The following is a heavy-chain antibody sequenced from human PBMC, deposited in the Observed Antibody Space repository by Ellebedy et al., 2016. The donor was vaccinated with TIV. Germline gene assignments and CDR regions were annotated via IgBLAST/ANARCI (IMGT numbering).Heavy chain of an antibody. CDR3: ARDGFSVYDSSGYYYLLRFYYYYGMDV. J-gene: IGHJ6*02. CDR1: GYTFTSYG. Sequence: AASVKVSCKASGYTFTSYGISWVRQAPGQGLEWMGWISAYNGNTNYAQKLQGRVTMTTDTSTSTAYMELRSLRSDDTAVYYCARDGFSVYDSSGYYYLLRFYYYYGMDVWGQGTTVTVSS. V-gene: IGHV1-18*01. CDR2: ISAYNGNT. D-gene: IGHD3-22*01.